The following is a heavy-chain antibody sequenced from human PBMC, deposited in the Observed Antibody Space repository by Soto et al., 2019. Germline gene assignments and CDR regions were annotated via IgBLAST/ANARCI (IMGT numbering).Heavy chain of an antibody. CDR1: GYTFSSYL. CDR3: ASPSYGSGSYY. Sequence: QVQLVQSGAEVKKPGASVKVSCKASGYTFSSYLLHWVRQAPGQRLEWMGWINAGNGNTKYSQKFQGRVTLTRDTRDTSASTAYMELSSLTSEDTAVYYFASPSYGSGSYYWGQGTLVTVSS. V-gene: IGHV1-3*01. CDR2: INAGNGNT. D-gene: IGHD3-10*01. J-gene: IGHJ4*02.